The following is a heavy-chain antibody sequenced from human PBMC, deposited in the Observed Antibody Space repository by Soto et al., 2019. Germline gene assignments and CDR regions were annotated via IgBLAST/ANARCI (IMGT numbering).Heavy chain of an antibody. CDR1: GGSISSSSYY. D-gene: IGHD5-18*01. J-gene: IGHJ5*02. Sequence: QLQLQESGPGLVKPSETQSLTCTVSGGSISSSSYYWGWIRQPPGKGLEWIGRIYYSGSTYYNPSLKSRVTISVDTSKNQFSLKLSSVTAADTAVYYCASIQLWLYWFDPWGQGTLVTVSS. CDR3: ASIQLWLYWFDP. V-gene: IGHV4-39*01. CDR2: IYYSGST.